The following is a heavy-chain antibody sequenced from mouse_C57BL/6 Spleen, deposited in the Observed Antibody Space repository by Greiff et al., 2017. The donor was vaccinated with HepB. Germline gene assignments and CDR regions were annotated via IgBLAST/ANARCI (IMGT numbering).Heavy chain of an antibody. J-gene: IGHJ2*01. V-gene: IGHV5-17*01. D-gene: IGHD2-3*01. Sequence: VQLKQSGGGLVKPGGSLKLSCAASGFTFSDYGMHWVRQAPEKGLEWVAYISSGSSTIYYADTVKGRFTISRDNAKNTLFLQMTSLRSEDTAMYYCARRFYDGYPDYWGQGTTLTVSS. CDR1: GFTFSDYG. CDR2: ISSGSSTI. CDR3: ARRFYDGYPDY.